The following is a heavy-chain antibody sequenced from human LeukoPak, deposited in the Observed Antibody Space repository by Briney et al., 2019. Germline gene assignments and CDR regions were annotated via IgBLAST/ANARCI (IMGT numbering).Heavy chain of an antibody. CDR1: GFTVRSYY. J-gene: IGHJ3*02. V-gene: IGHV3-53*01. CDR3: ARAPQRRAFDI. CDR2: IYSGGST. Sequence: PGGSLRLSCASSGFTVRSYYMSWVRQAPGKGLEWVSVIYSGGSTYYADSVKGRFTLSRDNSKNTLYLQMNSLRAEDTAVYYCARAPQRRAFDIWGQGTMVTVSP.